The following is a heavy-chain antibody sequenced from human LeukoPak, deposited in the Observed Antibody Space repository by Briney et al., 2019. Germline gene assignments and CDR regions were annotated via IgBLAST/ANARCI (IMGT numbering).Heavy chain of an antibody. Sequence: PGGSLRLSCTASGFTSGDYAMSWVRQAPGKGLEWVSFIRSKAYGGTTEYAASVKGRFTISRDDSKSIAYLQMNSLKTEDTAVYYCRGDSSGYYSDYGMDVWGQGTTVTVSS. D-gene: IGHD3-22*01. CDR3: RGDSSGYYSDYGMDV. CDR2: IRSKAYGGTT. V-gene: IGHV3-49*04. CDR1: GFTSGDYA. J-gene: IGHJ6*02.